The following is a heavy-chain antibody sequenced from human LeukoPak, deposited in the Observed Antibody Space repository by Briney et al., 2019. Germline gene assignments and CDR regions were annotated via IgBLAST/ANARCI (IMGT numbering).Heavy chain of an antibody. V-gene: IGHV4-59*01. CDR2: IYYSGST. Sequence: PSETLSLTCTVSGGSISSYYWSWIRQPPGKGLEWIGYIYYSGSTNYNPSLKSRVTISVDTSKNQFSLKLSSVTAADTAVYYCARRYCYDSGDAFDIWGQGTMVTVSS. CDR3: ARRYCYDSGDAFDI. J-gene: IGHJ3*02. CDR1: GGSISSYY. D-gene: IGHD3-22*01.